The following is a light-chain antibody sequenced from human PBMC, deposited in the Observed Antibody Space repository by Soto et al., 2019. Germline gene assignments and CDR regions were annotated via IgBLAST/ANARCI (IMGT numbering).Light chain of an antibody. V-gene: IGKV3-20*01. CDR1: QSVSSTY. Sequence: EIVLTQSPGTLSLSPGERATLSCRASQSVSSTYLAWYQQKPGRAPRLLIYGASSRATGIPDRFSGSGSGTDFTLTISRLEPEDFAVYYCQQYGRSPFTFGPGTKVNVK. J-gene: IGKJ3*01. CDR2: GAS. CDR3: QQYGRSPFT.